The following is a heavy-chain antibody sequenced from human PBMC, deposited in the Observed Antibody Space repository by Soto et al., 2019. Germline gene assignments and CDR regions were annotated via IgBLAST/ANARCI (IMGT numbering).Heavy chain of an antibody. Sequence: EVQVVESGGGLVQPGGSLRLSCAASGFPFSDLYIDWVRQAPGKGLEWVARIRNKANNYTTDYAASVKGRFTISRDDSQHSGYPQMTSLKTEDTTVYSCLIVGGTRTWGQGTLVSVSS. J-gene: IGHJ5*02. D-gene: IGHD1-26*01. CDR2: IRNKANNYTT. V-gene: IGHV3-72*01. CDR3: LIVGGTRT. CDR1: GFPFSDLY.